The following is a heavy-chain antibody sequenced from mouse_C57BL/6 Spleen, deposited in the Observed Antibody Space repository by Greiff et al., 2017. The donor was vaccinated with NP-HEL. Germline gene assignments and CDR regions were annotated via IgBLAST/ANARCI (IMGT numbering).Heavy chain of an antibody. CDR2: INPSTGGT. J-gene: IGHJ3*01. D-gene: IGHD2-1*01. CDR1: GYSFTGYY. Sequence: EVHLVESGPELVKPGASVKISCKASGYSFTGYYMNWVKQSPEKSLEWIGEINPSTGGTTYNQKFKAKATLTVDKSSSTAYMQLKSLTSEDSAVYYCARGGYGNPFAYWGQGTLVTVSA. V-gene: IGHV1-42*01. CDR3: ARGGYGNPFAY.